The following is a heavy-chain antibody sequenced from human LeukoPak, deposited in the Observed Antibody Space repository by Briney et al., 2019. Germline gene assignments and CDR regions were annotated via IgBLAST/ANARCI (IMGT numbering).Heavy chain of an antibody. Sequence: PGGSLRLSCAASGFTFSSSSISWVRQAPGKGLEWVSAITDAVGSTHYADSVKGRFTISSDNSKNTVYLQMNSLRAEDTAVYYCARNTGDSSGYGWYYYGMDVWGQGTTVTVSS. D-gene: IGHD3-22*01. V-gene: IGHV3-23*01. CDR2: ITDAVGST. J-gene: IGHJ6*02. CDR3: ARNTGDSSGYGWYYYGMDV. CDR1: GFTFSSSS.